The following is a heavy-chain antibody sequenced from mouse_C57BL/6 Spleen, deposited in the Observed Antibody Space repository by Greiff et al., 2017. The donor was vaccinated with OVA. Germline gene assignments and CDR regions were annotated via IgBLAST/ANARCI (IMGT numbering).Heavy chain of an antibody. V-gene: IGHV1-52*01. D-gene: IGHD1-1*01. Sequence: VQLQQPGAELVRPGSSVKLSCKASGYTFTSYWMHWVKQRPIQGLEWIGNIDPSDSETHYNQKFKDKATLTVDKSSSTAYRQLSSLTSEDSAVYYCARGGLTTVVAKIDYFDYWGQGTTLTVSS. CDR3: ARGGLTTVVAKIDYFDY. CDR2: IDPSDSET. CDR1: GYTFTSYW. J-gene: IGHJ2*01.